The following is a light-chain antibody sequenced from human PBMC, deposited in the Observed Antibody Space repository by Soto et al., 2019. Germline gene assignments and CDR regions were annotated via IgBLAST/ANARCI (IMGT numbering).Light chain of an antibody. J-gene: IGKJ5*01. Sequence: IQLTQSPSSLSASVGDRVTITCLASQGISSYLAWYQQKPGKAPKLLIYAASSLQSGVPSRFSGSGSGTDFTLTINTLQPEDFATYYCQQSYSAPYTFGQGTRLEIK. CDR1: QGISSY. V-gene: IGKV1-39*01. CDR2: AAS. CDR3: QQSYSAPYT.